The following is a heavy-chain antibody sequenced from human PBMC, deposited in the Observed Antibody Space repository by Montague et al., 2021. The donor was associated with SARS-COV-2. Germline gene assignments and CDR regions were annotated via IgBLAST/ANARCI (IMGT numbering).Heavy chain of an antibody. CDR2: IYYSGST. CDR1: GGSISSSSYY. D-gene: IGHD1-20*01. CDR3: ARRVTGTTVHYYYYGLDV. J-gene: IGHJ6*02. V-gene: IGHV4-39*01. Sequence: SETLSLTCTVSGGSISSSSYYWGWIRQPPGKGLEWIGSIYYSGSTHYNPSLKSRVTISVDTSKNQLSLKLSSVTAADTAVYYCARRVTGTTVHYYYYGLDVWGQGTTVTVSS.